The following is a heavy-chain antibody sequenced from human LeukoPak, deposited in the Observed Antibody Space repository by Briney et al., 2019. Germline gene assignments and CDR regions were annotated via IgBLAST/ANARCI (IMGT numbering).Heavy chain of an antibody. CDR1: GFTFSSYA. CDR3: AKTPKLVLSACDY. J-gene: IGHJ4*02. D-gene: IGHD2/OR15-2a*01. Sequence: GGSLRLSCAASGFTFSSYAMSWVRQAPGKGLEWVSAISGSGGYTYYADSVKGRFTISRDNSKNTLYLQMNSLRAEDTAVYYCAKTPKLVLSACDYWGQGTLVTVSS. CDR2: ISGSGGYT. V-gene: IGHV3-23*01.